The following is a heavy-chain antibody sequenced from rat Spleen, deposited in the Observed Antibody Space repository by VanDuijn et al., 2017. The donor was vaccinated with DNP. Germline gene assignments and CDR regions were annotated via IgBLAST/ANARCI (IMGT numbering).Heavy chain of an antibody. J-gene: IGHJ3*01. D-gene: IGHD5-1*01. CDR1: GLNFNDYW. CDR3: VTRGTGSDNWFAD. CDR2: INKDSSII. V-gene: IGHV4-2*01. Sequence: EVKLVESGGGLVQPGRSLKLSCAASGLNFNDYWMGWVRQAPGMGLKWIGEINKDSSIINYSPSLQDRFTISRDNAQNSLFLQMIKLGSEDTAIYYCVTRGTGSDNWFADWGQGTPVTVSS.